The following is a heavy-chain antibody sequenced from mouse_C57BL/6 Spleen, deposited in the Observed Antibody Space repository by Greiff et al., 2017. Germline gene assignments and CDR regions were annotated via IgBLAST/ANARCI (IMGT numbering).Heavy chain of an antibody. CDR1: GYTFTDYE. D-gene: IGHD1-1*01. CDR2: IDPETGGT. CDR3: TRSIWYGSSYYFDY. Sequence: VQLQQSGAELVRPGASVTLSCKASGYTFTDYEMHWVKQTPVHGLEWIGAIDPETGGTAYNQKFRGKAIMTADKSSSTAYMELRSLTSEDSAVYYCTRSIWYGSSYYFDYWGQGTTLTVSS. V-gene: IGHV1-15*01. J-gene: IGHJ2*01.